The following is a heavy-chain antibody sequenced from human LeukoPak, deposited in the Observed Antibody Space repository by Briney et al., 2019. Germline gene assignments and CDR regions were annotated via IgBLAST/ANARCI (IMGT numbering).Heavy chain of an antibody. Sequence: ASVKVSCKASGGTFSSYAISWVRQAPGQGLEWMGWISAYNGNTNYAQKLQGRVTMTTDTSTSTAYMELRSLRSDDTAVYYCARLLGIGIAAAGNDYWGQGTLVTVSS. CDR1: GGTFSSYA. CDR2: ISAYNGNT. J-gene: IGHJ4*02. V-gene: IGHV1-18*01. D-gene: IGHD6-13*01. CDR3: ARLLGIGIAAAGNDY.